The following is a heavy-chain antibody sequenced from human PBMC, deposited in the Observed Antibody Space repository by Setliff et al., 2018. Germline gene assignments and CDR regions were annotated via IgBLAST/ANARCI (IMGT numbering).Heavy chain of an antibody. CDR3: ATWDGKYSRY. Sequence: PGGSLRLSCVASGFTFKNYGMHWVRQAPGKGLEWVAVIWYDGNNKDHADSVRGRFTISRDDSKNSLYLQMGSLRAEDMAVYYCATWDGKYSRYWGQGTLVTVSS. J-gene: IGHJ4*02. CDR2: IWYDGNNK. V-gene: IGHV3-30*02. CDR1: GFTFKNYG. D-gene: IGHD3-9*01.